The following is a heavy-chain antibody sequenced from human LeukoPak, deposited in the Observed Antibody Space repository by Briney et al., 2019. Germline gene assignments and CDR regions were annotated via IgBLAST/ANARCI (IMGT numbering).Heavy chain of an antibody. Sequence: ASVKVSCKASGYTFTSYCRSWVRQAPGQGLEWMGWISAYNGTTNYAQMLQGRVTLATDTSTSSSYMVLSSLTSDAAAEYYCARAPWITIFHPPPFRSGYSSYMDVWGKGTTVTVSS. CDR3: ARAPWITIFHPPPFRSGYSSYMDV. V-gene: IGHV1-18*01. CDR1: GYTFTSYC. D-gene: IGHD3-3*01. J-gene: IGHJ6*03. CDR2: ISAYNGTT.